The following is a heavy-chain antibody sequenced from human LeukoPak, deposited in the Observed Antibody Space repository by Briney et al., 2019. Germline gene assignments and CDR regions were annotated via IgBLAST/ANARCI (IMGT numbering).Heavy chain of an antibody. CDR2: IIPIFGTA. CDR1: GDTFSSYA. CDR3: ARGPRYSSSWYGGGSYDY. Sequence: ASVKVSCKASGDTFSSYAISWVRQAPGQGLEWMGGIIPIFGTANYAQKFQGRVTITADESTSTAYMELSSLRSEDTAVYYCARGPRYSSSWYGGGSYDYWGQGTLVTVSS. J-gene: IGHJ4*02. D-gene: IGHD6-13*01. V-gene: IGHV1-69*13.